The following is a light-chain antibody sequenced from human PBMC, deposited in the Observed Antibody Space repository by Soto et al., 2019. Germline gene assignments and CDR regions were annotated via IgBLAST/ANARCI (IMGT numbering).Light chain of an antibody. J-gene: IGKJ1*01. CDR3: QQYNTYPWT. CDR1: QSISSW. V-gene: IGKV1-5*01. Sequence: IPMTQTPSTLSASVVDRVTIACRASQSISSWLAWYQQKPGKAPELLIYDASSLDSGVPSRFSGSGSGTDFTLTISSLQPDDFATYYCQQYNTYPWTFGQGTKVDIK. CDR2: DAS.